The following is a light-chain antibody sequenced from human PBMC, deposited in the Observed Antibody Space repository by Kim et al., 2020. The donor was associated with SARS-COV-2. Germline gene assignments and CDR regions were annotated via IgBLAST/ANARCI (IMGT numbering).Light chain of an antibody. J-gene: IGKJ2*01. Sequence: DIQMTQSPSSLSASVGDRVTITCRASQTIGTSLIWYQQKPGKAPKVLIYAASNLQNGVPSRFSGSGSGTEFTLTISSLQPEDFVTYFCQQSYWTPVTFGQGTKLDI. V-gene: IGKV1-39*01. CDR2: AAS. CDR3: QQSYWTPVT. CDR1: QTIGTS.